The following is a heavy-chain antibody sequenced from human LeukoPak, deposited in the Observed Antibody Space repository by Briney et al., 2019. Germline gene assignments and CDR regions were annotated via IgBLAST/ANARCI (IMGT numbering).Heavy chain of an antibody. Sequence: GGSLSLSCTASGFTFSSYWMHWVRQAPGKGLVWVSHIGGDGTTTGYADSVRGRFTSSRDNAKNTLYLQMNSLRVEDTAVYYCASSIVVPGHYWGQGTLVTVSS. D-gene: IGHD6-19*01. CDR1: GFTFSSYW. J-gene: IGHJ4*02. CDR2: IGGDGTTT. V-gene: IGHV3-74*01. CDR3: ASSIVVPGHY.